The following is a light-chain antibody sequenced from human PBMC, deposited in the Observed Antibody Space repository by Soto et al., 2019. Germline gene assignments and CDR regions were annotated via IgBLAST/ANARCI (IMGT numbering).Light chain of an antibody. J-gene: IGKJ5*01. Sequence: DIQRTQSPSYVSASVGHRVTITCRAGQNIFSSLNWYQQKPGKDPKLLIYAASSLQSGVPSTFSGSRAGTDFTLTITSLQPEDFATYYCQQSYQSPPITVGQGTRLEIK. V-gene: IGKV1-39*01. CDR3: QQSYQSPPIT. CDR1: QNIFSS. CDR2: AAS.